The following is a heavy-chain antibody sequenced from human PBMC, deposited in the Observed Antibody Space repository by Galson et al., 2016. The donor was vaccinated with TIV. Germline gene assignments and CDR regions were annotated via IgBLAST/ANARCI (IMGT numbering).Heavy chain of an antibody. D-gene: IGHD2-15*01. CDR2: ISDSGKT. V-gene: IGHV3-66*03. Sequence: SLRLSCASSGLAVGKNYMTWVRQAPGKGLEWVALISDSGKTYYSEYVRGRFTISRDNSRNTLYLQMNSLRVEDTAVYYCARDRVVDATYYYYYYGMDVWGQGTAVTVSS. CDR3: ARDRVVDATYYYYYYGMDV. CDR1: GLAVGKNY. J-gene: IGHJ6*02.